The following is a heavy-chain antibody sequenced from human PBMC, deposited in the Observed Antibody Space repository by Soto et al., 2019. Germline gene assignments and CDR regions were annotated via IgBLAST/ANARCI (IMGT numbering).Heavy chain of an antibody. CDR2: VDPNGGGS. J-gene: IGHJ4*02. V-gene: IGHV1-2*04. Sequence: GASVKVSCKTSGYSFTDYKLHWVRQAPGQGLGWMGWVDPNGGGSNSAQKFQGSVTMTWDTSITTAYLDLTRLTTNDTATYFCATWVDYGDFEGFDFWGQGTLVTVSS. D-gene: IGHD4-17*01. CDR3: ATWVDYGDFEGFDF. CDR1: GYSFTDYK.